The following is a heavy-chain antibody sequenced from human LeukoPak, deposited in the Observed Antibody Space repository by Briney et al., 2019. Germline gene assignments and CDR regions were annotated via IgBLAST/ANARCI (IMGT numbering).Heavy chain of an antibody. D-gene: IGHD3-10*01. J-gene: IGHJ4*02. CDR3: ARVGSGSYYNVVYYFDY. CDR2: IDPNSGVT. Sequence: GASVKVSCKASGFTFTVYCMHWVRQAPGQGLEWMGWIDPNSGVTNYAQKFQGRVTMTRDTSIGTAYMELSRLRSDDTAVYYCARVGSGSYYNVVYYFDYWGQGTLVTVSS. CDR1: GFTFTVYC. V-gene: IGHV1-2*02.